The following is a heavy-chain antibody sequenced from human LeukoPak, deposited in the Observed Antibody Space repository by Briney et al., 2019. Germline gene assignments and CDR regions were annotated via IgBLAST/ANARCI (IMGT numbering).Heavy chain of an antibody. CDR3: ARGQRSSSSGIYWFDP. J-gene: IGHJ5*02. CDR1: GFSFSNYT. Sequence: PGGSLRLSCAASGFSFSNYTMNWVRQAPGKGLEWVSSISFSSTYIYYADSMKGRFTISRDNAKNTLYLQMNSLRTEDTAVYYCARGQRSSSSGIYWFDPWGQGTLVTVSS. CDR2: ISFSSTYI. V-gene: IGHV3-21*01. D-gene: IGHD6-6*01.